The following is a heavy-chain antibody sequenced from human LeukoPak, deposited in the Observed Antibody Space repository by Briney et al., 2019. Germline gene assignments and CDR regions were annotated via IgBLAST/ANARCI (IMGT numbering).Heavy chain of an antibody. J-gene: IGHJ4*01. CDR1: GFPFNRYA. Sequence: GGSLRLSCAASGFPFNRYAMTWVRQAPGKGLEWVSPISGNGDTTYYADSVKGRFTISRDNSKNTRYLQMNSLRAEDTAIYYCVKRFVESIVSDHWSQGTLVTVSS. D-gene: IGHD2-15*01. CDR2: ISGNGDTT. V-gene: IGHV3-23*01. CDR3: VKRFVESIVSDH.